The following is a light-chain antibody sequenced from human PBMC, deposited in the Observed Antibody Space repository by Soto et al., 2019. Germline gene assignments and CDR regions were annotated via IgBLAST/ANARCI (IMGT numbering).Light chain of an antibody. CDR2: AAF. J-gene: IGKJ1*01. Sequence: IQLTQSPSSLSASVGDRLTITCRASQGISRDLAWYQQKPGKAPKLLIYAAFTLQSGVPSRFSGSGSATGFTLTISSLQPEDFATYYCQQLNSYPPTFGQGTKVEIK. CDR1: QGISRD. CDR3: QQLNSYPPT. V-gene: IGKV1-9*01.